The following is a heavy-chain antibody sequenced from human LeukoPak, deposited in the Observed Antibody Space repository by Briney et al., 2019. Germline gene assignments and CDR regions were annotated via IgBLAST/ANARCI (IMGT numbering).Heavy chain of an antibody. D-gene: IGHD4-23*01. J-gene: IGHJ1*01. CDR3: YGANAEH. CDR1: GFTFSSYW. V-gene: IGHV3-74*03. Sequence: GGSLRLSSAASGFTFSSYWMHWVRPALGKGLVWVSGTNTDGSSTMYADSVKGRFTIARDNAKNTLYLQMNSLRAEDTAVYYCYGANAEHWGQGTLVTVSS. CDR2: TNTDGSST.